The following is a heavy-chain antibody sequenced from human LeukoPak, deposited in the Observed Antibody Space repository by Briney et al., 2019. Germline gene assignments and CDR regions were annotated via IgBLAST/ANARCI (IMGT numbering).Heavy chain of an antibody. CDR2: ISSGRSVM. V-gene: IGHV3-48*02. J-gene: IGHJ4*02. CDR3: AGGVYGYNAFDY. Sequence: GGSLRLSCAASGFTFSVYGMSWVRQAPGKGLEWVSHISSGRSVMNYTDSVKGRFTISRDNGKNSVYLQMNSLRDEDTAVYYCAGGVYGYNAFDYWGQGTLVSVSS. CDR1: GFTFSVYG. D-gene: IGHD5/OR15-5a*01.